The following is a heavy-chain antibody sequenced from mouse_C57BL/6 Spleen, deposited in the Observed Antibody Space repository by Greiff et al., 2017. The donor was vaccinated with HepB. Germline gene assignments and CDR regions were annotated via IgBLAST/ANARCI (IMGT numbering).Heavy chain of an antibody. CDR1: GYTFTSYW. J-gene: IGHJ2*01. CDR3: ARSDYEYYFDY. CDR2: IHPNSGST. D-gene: IGHD2-4*01. Sequence: QVQLQQPGAELVKPGASVKLSCKASGYTFTSYWMHWVKQRPGQGLEWIGMIHPNSGSTNYNEKFKSKATLTVDKSSSTAYMQLSSLASEDSAVSYCARSDYEYYFDYWGQGTALTVSS. V-gene: IGHV1-64*01.